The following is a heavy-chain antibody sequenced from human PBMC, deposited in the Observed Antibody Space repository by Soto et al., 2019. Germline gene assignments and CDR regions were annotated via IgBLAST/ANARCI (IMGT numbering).Heavy chain of an antibody. V-gene: IGHV4-59*01. CDR1: GTSISRYY. Sequence: PSETLSLTCTVCGTSISRYYWSWIRQSPGKGLEWIGYMYYSGNANYNPSLRSRITISVDTSKNQFSLNLNSVTAADTAVYYCAREYPVHSAYFDYWGQGILVTVSS. D-gene: IGHD1-26*01. CDR3: AREYPVHSAYFDY. J-gene: IGHJ4*02. CDR2: MYYSGNA.